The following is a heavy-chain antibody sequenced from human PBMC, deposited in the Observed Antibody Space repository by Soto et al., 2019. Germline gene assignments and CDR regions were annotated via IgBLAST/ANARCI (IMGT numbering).Heavy chain of an antibody. J-gene: IGHJ4*02. Sequence: GASVKVSCKASGGTFSSYAISRVRQAPGQGLEWMGGIIPIFGTANYAQKFQGRVTITADESTSTAYMELSSLRSEDTAVYYCARDGVPYYPTYYFDYWGQGTLVTVSS. CDR2: IIPIFGTA. CDR1: GGTFSSYA. D-gene: IGHD3-22*01. CDR3: ARDGVPYYPTYYFDY. V-gene: IGHV1-69*13.